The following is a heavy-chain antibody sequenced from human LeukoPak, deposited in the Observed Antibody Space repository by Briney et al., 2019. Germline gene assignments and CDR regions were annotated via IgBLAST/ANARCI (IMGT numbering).Heavy chain of an antibody. Sequence: RGSLRLSCAASGFTFSTYSMNWVRQAPGKGLEWVSYISSSSGTIYYADSVKGRFTISRDNAKNSLYLQMNSLRAEDTAVYYCARMDYDILTGYYNSYFDYWGQGTLVTVSS. CDR1: GFTFSTYS. CDR2: ISSSSGTI. J-gene: IGHJ4*02. D-gene: IGHD3-9*01. CDR3: ARMDYDILTGYYNSYFDY. V-gene: IGHV3-48*04.